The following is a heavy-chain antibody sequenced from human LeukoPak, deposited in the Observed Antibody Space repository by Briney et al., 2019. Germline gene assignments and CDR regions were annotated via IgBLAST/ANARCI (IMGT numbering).Heavy chain of an antibody. CDR2: INHSGST. J-gene: IGHJ5*02. Sequence: SETLSLTCAVYGGSFSGYYWSWIRQPPGKGLEWIGEINHSGSTNYNPSLKSRVTISVDTSKNQFSLKLSSVTAADTAVYYCARGLRYFTPDWFDPWGQGTLVTVSS. D-gene: IGHD3-9*01. CDR3: ARGLRYFTPDWFDP. V-gene: IGHV4-34*01. CDR1: GGSFSGYY.